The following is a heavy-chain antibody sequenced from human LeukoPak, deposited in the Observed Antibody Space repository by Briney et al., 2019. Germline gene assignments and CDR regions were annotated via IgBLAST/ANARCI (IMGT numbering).Heavy chain of an antibody. CDR1: GFTFSSYW. J-gene: IGHJ4*02. CDR3: ARGGSGYFRD. D-gene: IGHD3-22*01. CDR2: INSDGSST. V-gene: IGHV3-74*01. Sequence: PGGSLRLSCIASGFTFSSYWMHWVRQAPGKGLVWVSRINSDGSSTTYADSVKGRFTISRDNAQNTLYLQMNSLRAEDTAVYFCARGGSGYFRDGGRGTQVTVSS.